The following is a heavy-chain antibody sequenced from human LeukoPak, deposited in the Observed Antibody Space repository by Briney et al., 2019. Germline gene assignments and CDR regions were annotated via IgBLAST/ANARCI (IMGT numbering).Heavy chain of an antibody. Sequence: PSQTLSLTCAISGDSVSGSPAVWNWIRQSPSRGLEWLGRAYYRSKWYIDYAVSVKGRITITPGTSKNQFSLQLNSATPEDTAVYYCARGAVRGGTNFDYWGQGTLVTVSS. V-gene: IGHV6-1*01. D-gene: IGHD3-10*01. J-gene: IGHJ4*02. CDR1: GDSVSGSPAV. CDR2: AYYRSKWYI. CDR3: ARGAVRGGTNFDY.